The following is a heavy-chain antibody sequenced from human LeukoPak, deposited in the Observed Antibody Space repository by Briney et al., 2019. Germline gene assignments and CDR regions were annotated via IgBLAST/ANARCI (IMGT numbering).Heavy chain of an antibody. CDR3: AKGDVWNAQFHY. Sequence: PGGSLRLSCAASGFTFSSYGMHWVRQAPGKGLEWVAVISHDGSDKYYADSVKGRFTISRDNSKNTLYLQMNSLRAEDTAVYYCAKGDVWNAQFHYWGQGTLVTVSS. V-gene: IGHV3-30*18. J-gene: IGHJ4*02. D-gene: IGHD1-1*01. CDR1: GFTFSSYG. CDR2: ISHDGSDK.